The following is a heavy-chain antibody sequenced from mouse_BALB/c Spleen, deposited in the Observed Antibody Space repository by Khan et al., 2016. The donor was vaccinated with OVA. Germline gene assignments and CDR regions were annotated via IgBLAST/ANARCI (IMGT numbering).Heavy chain of an antibody. J-gene: IGHJ3*01. CDR1: GFTFSTFA. CDR2: INSDGDYI. V-gene: IGHV5-9-3*01. Sequence: EVELVESGGDLVKPGGSLKLSCAASGFTFSTFAMSWVRQTPEKRLEWVATINSDGDYIYYPDSVKGRFTISRDNAKNTLYLQMSRLRSEDTAMYYCARHNYGPFAYWGQGTLVTVSA. D-gene: IGHD1-1*01. CDR3: ARHNYGPFAY.